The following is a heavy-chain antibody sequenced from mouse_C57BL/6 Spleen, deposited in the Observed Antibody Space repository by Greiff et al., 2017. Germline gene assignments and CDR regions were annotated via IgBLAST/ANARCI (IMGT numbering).Heavy chain of an antibody. CDR2: IDPSDSYT. Sequence: QVQLQQPGAELVMPGASVKLSCKASGYTFTSYWMHWVKQRPGQGLEWIGEIDPSDSYTNYNQKFKGKSTLTVDKSSSTAYMQLSSLTSEDSAVXYCARKGSNYDYFDYWGQGTTLTVSS. J-gene: IGHJ2*01. CDR3: ARKGSNYDYFDY. CDR1: GYTFTSYW. V-gene: IGHV1-69*01. D-gene: IGHD2-5*01.